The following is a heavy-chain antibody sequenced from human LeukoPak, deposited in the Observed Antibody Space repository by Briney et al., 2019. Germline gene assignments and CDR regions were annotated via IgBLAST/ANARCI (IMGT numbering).Heavy chain of an antibody. CDR2: ISGSGGST. Sequence: PPGGSLRLSCAASGFTFSSYAMSWVRQAPGKGLEWVSAISGSGGSTYYADSVKGRFTISRDNSKNTLYLQMNSLRAEDTAVYYCAKRGLAKPGIAGVNFDYWGQGTLVTVSS. V-gene: IGHV3-23*01. J-gene: IGHJ4*02. CDR1: GFTFSSYA. CDR3: AKRGLAKPGIAGVNFDY. D-gene: IGHD6-13*01.